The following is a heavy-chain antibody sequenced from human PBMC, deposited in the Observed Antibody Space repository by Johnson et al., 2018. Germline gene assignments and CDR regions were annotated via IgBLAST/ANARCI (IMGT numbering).Heavy chain of an antibody. CDR1: GFAFSSYW. CDR3: ARAVTSTLAFDI. J-gene: IGHJ3*02. CDR2: INQYGSET. V-gene: IGHV3-7*01. D-gene: IGHD1-1*01. Sequence: VQLVESGGDLVQPGGSXRLSCAVSGFAFSSYWVTWVRQAPGKGLEWVATINQYGSETYYVDSVRGRFNISRDNAKNSLFLQMNSLRAEDTAVYYCARAVTSTLAFDIWGQGTMVTVSS.